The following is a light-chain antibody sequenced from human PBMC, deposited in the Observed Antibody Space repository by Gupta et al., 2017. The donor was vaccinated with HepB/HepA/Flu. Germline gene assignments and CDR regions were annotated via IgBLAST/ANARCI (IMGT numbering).Light chain of an antibody. CDR1: QSVSSSY. CDR3: QQDGSSPYT. V-gene: IGKV3-20*01. J-gene: IGKJ2*01. CDR2: GAS. Sequence: EIVLTQSPGTLSLSPGERATLSCRASQSVSSSYLAWYQQKPGQAPRLLIYGASSRATGIPDRFSGSGSGTEFTLTISRLEPEDFAVYYCQQDGSSPYTFGQGTXLEIK.